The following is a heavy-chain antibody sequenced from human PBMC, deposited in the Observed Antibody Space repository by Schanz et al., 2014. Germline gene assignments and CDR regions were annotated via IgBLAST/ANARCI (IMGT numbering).Heavy chain of an antibody. CDR1: GFTFSTYA. CDR2: ITTGGNT. Sequence: VQLLQSGGALVQPGGSLRLSCSASGFTFSTYAMSWARQTPGKGLEWVSSITTGGNTYYRDSVKGRFIVSRDNSKNTLYLQINNLRAEDTAVYYCAKHVRSLTGNDYWGQGTLVTVSS. V-gene: IGHV3-23*01. J-gene: IGHJ4*02. CDR3: AKHVRSLTGNDY. D-gene: IGHD3-9*01.